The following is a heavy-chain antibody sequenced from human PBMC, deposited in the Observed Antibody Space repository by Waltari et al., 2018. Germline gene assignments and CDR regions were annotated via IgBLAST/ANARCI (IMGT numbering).Heavy chain of an antibody. D-gene: IGHD1-1*01. V-gene: IGHV1-2*06. J-gene: IGHJ4*02. CDR1: GSTFTGYY. CDR2: INPNSGGT. Sequence: QVQLVQSGAEVKKPGASVKVPCKASGSTFTGYYMHWVRQAPGQGLEWMGRINPNSGGTNYAQKFQGRVTMTRDTSISTAYMALSRLRSDDTAVYCCARDRRVQRSPTIYWGQGTLVTVSS. CDR3: ARDRRVQRSPTIY.